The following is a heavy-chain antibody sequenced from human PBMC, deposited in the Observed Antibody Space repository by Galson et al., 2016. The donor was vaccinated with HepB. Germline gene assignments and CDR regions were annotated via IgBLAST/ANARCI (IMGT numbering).Heavy chain of an antibody. Sequence: TLSLTCTVSGGALNIGTYYWSWIRQPAGKALEWIGRVYASGSSHYNPSLKSRATMSVDTSKSQFYLRLTSVTAADTAVYYCASTVAVPDFYFGNWGQGTRVTVSS. J-gene: IGHJ4*02. CDR1: GGALNIGTYY. CDR2: VYASGSS. CDR3: ASTVAVPDFYFGN. D-gene: IGHD6-19*01. V-gene: IGHV4-61*02.